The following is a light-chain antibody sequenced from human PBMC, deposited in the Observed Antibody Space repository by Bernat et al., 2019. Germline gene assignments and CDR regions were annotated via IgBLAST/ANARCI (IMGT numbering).Light chain of an antibody. J-gene: IGLJ2*01. Sequence: SYELTQPPSVSVSPGQTATLRCSGDALGNKYISWYRQKAGQSPEEVIYQDDKRPSGIGERFSGSNSENTATLTISGTQAMEEADYYCQAWDSSSGVVFGGGTKLTVL. CDR2: QDD. CDR3: QAWDSSSGVV. CDR1: ALGNKY. V-gene: IGLV3-1*01.